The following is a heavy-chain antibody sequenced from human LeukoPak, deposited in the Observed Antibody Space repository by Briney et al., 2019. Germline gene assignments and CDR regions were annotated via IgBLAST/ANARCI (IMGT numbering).Heavy chain of an antibody. Sequence: GESLSLSCAAAQSTLYSFWMHWVRLVPGKGLAWVSRVNSDGTSTTYADSVRGRLTVSRDNAQNTLYLQMDSLRVDDTAVYYCAGGGFSGFDHWGQGILVTVSS. V-gene: IGHV3-74*03. CDR2: VNSDGTST. D-gene: IGHD4-23*01. J-gene: IGHJ4*02. CDR3: AGGGFSGFDH. CDR1: QSTLYSFW.